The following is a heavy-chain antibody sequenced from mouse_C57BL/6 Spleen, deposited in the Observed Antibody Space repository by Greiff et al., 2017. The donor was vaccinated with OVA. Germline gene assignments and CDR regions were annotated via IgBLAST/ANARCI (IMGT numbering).Heavy chain of an antibody. J-gene: IGHJ3*01. D-gene: IGHD3-1*01. CDR1: GYSITSGYY. Sequence: ESGPGLVKPSQSLSLTCSVTGYSITSGYYWNWIRQFPGNKLEWMGYISYDGSNNYNPSLKNRISITRDTSKNQFFLKLNSVTTEDTATYYCARGGLLGTVFAYWGQGTLVTVSA. CDR2: ISYDGSN. CDR3: ARGGLLGTVFAY. V-gene: IGHV3-6*01.